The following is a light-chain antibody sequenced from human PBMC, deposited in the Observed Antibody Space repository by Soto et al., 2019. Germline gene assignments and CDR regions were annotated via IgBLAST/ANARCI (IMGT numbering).Light chain of an antibody. CDR2: DAS. CDR1: QTVSIY. V-gene: IGKV3-11*01. CDR3: QQRYNWPLT. Sequence: EIVWTQSPATLSFSPGERATLSCRASQTVSIYLAWYQQRPCQAPRLLISDASNRATGVPARFSGSGSGTDFTLTINNLEPEDFAVYYCQQRYNWPLTFGGGTKVDI. J-gene: IGKJ4*01.